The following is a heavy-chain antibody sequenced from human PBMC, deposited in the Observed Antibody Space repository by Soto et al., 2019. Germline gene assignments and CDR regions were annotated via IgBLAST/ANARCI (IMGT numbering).Heavy chain of an antibody. CDR3: ARIGDDFWSGYRTIYYYYGMDV. V-gene: IGHV2-26*01. CDR1: GFSLSNARMG. CDR2: IFSNDEK. J-gene: IGHJ6*02. D-gene: IGHD3-3*01. Sequence: GPTLVNPTETLTLTCTVSGFSLSNARMGVSWIRQPPGKALEWLAHIFSNDEKSYSTSLKSRLTISKDTSKSQVVLTMTNMDPVDTATYYCARIGDDFWSGYRTIYYYYGMDVWGQGTTVTVSS.